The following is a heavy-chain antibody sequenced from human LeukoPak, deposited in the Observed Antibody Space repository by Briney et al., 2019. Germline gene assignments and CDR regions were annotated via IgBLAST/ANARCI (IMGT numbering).Heavy chain of an antibody. D-gene: IGHD3-10*01. V-gene: IGHV1-3*01. J-gene: IGHJ6*02. CDR1: GYTFTSYA. CDR3: ARGFRLLWFGELRVYYYGMDV. Sequence: ASVKVSCKASGYTFTSYAMHWVRQAPGQRLEWMGWINAGNGNTKYSQKFQGRVTITRDTSASTAHMELSSLRSEDTAVYYCARGFRLLWFGELRVYYYGMDVWGQGTTVTVSS. CDR2: INAGNGNT.